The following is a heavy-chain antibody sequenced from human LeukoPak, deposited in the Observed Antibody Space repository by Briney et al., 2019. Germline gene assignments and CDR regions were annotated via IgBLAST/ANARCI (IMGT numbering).Heavy chain of an antibody. V-gene: IGHV1-69*04. CDR1: GGIFSSYA. Sequence: SVKVSCTASGGIFSSYAISWVRQAPGQGLEWMGRIIPILGIANYAQKFQGRITITADKSTSTAYMDLSSLRSEDTAVYYCARDLPPYYFDYWGQGTLVTVSS. CDR3: ARDLPPYYFDY. CDR2: IIPILGIA. J-gene: IGHJ4*02.